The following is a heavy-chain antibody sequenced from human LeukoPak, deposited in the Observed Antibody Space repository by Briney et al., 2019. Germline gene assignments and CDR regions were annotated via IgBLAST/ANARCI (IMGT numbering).Heavy chain of an antibody. CDR2: MNPKGGHT. D-gene: IGHD3-16*01. Sequence: ASVKVSCKASGYTFTSYDINWVRQATGQGLEWIGWMNPKGGHTGYAQKFQGRVTITRNTSISTAYMELSRLRSEDTAVYYCARDLGGGYFDSWGQGTLVTVSS. CDR3: ARDLGGGYFDS. CDR1: GYTFTSYD. V-gene: IGHV1-8*03. J-gene: IGHJ4*02.